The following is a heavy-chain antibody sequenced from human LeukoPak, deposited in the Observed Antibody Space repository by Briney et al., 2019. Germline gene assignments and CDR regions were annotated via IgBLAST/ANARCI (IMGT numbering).Heavy chain of an antibody. Sequence: PSQTLSLTCTVSGGSISSGDYYWSWIRQPPGKGLEWIVYIYYSGSTYYNPSLKSRVTISVDTSKNQFSLKLSSVTAADTAVYYCARDLSYRLAFDYWGQGTLVTVSS. J-gene: IGHJ4*02. D-gene: IGHD2-21*01. CDR2: IYYSGST. CDR3: ARDLSYRLAFDY. V-gene: IGHV4-30-4*08. CDR1: GGSISSGDYY.